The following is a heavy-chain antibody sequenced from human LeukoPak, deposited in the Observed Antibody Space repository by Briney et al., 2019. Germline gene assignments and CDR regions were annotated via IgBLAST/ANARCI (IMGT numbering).Heavy chain of an antibody. CDR2: IYSGGST. CDR1: GFTVSSNY. CDR3: AREKYYYDSSGYYYLYYFDY. J-gene: IGHJ4*02. V-gene: IGHV3-53*01. D-gene: IGHD3-22*01. Sequence: GVSLRLSCAASGFTVSSNYMSWVRQAPGKGLEWVSVIYSGGSTYYADSVKGRFTISRDNSKNTLYLQMNSLRAEDTAVYYCAREKYYYDSSGYYYLYYFDYWGQGTLVTVSS.